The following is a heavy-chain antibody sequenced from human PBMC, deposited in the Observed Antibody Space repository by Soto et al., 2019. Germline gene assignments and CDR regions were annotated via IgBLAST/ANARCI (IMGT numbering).Heavy chain of an antibody. D-gene: IGHD3-10*01. CDR2: IIRNSGDT. J-gene: IGHJ4*02. CDR3: AKRDSGSGRSPPLINY. V-gene: IGHV3-23*01. Sequence: GGSLRLSCAASGFSFSTYDMSWARQAPGKGLEWVSNIIRNSGDTHYADSVKGRFTISRDDSQNMVFLQMNSLRPEDTAVYFCAKRDSGSGRSPPLINYWGQGTLVIVSS. CDR1: GFSFSTYD.